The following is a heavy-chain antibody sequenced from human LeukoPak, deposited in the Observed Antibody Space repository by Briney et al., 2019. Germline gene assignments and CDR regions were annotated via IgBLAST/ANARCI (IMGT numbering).Heavy chain of an antibody. Sequence: ASVKVSCKASGYTFTGYYMHWVRQAPGQGLEWMGRINPNSGGTNYAQKFQGRVTMTRDTSISTAYMELSRLRPEDTAMYYCAKDLLKEGSYGSGIDWFDPWGQGAQVTVSS. J-gene: IGHJ5*02. CDR1: GYTFTGYY. CDR3: AKDLLKEGSYGSGIDWFDP. CDR2: INPNSGGT. V-gene: IGHV1-2*06. D-gene: IGHD3-10*01.